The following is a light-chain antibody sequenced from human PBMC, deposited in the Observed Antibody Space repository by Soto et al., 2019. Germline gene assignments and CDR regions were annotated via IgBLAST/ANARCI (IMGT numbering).Light chain of an antibody. CDR2: GAS. CDR1: QDISNY. J-gene: IGKJ4*01. V-gene: IGKV1-33*01. CDR3: QQYDGLPLT. Sequence: DIQMTQSPSSLSASVGDRVTITCQASQDISNYLSWFQRKPGKATKLLIYGASNVETGVPSRFSGSGSRTDFTFTISSLQPEDIATYYCQQYDGLPLTFGGGTKVEIK.